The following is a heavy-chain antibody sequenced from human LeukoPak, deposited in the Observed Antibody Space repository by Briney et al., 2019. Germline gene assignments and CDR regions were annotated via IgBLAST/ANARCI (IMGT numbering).Heavy chain of an antibody. CDR3: ARDPGPGLRFYDILTGYSPCPFDY. J-gene: IGHJ4*02. D-gene: IGHD3-9*01. Sequence: ASVKVSRKASGYTFTSYGISWVRQAPGQGLEWMGWISAYNGNTNYAQKLQGRVTMTTDTSTSTAYMELRSLRSDDTAVYYCARDPGPGLRFYDILTGYSPCPFDYWGQGTLVTVSS. V-gene: IGHV1-18*01. CDR1: GYTFTSYG. CDR2: ISAYNGNT.